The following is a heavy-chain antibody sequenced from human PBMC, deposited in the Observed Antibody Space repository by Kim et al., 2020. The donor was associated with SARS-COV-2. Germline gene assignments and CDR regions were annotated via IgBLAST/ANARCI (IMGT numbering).Heavy chain of an antibody. J-gene: IGHJ6*02. D-gene: IGHD5-18*01. V-gene: IGHV3-74*01. CDR3: ARVRVGVQVWTYYYYGMDV. Sequence: KGRITISRDNAKNTLNLQMKSLRAEDTAVYYCARVRVGVQVWTYYYYGMDVWGQGTTVTVSS.